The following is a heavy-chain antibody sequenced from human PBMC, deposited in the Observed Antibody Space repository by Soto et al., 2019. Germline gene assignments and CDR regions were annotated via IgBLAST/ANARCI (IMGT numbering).Heavy chain of an antibody. Sequence: PGESLKISCKGSGYSFTNYWIGWVRQMPGKGLEWMGIIYPGNSDTRNSPTFQGKVTISADKSISTAYLQWSSLKASDTAMYYCARQGVVPAASGYYYYMDVWGKGTTVTVSS. CDR2: IYPGNSDT. J-gene: IGHJ6*03. D-gene: IGHD2-2*01. V-gene: IGHV5-51*01. CDR1: GYSFTNYW. CDR3: ARQGVVPAASGYYYYMDV.